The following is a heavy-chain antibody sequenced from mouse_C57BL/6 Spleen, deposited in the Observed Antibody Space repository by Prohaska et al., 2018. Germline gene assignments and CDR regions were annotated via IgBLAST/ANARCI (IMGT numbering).Heavy chain of an antibody. J-gene: IGHJ2*01. CDR1: GSSFTGYY. V-gene: IGHV1-42*01. Sequence: SVKISCKASGSSFTGYYMNWVKQSPEKSLEWIGEINPSTGGTTYNQKFKAKATLTVDKSSSTAYMQLKSLTSEDSAVYYCATGTFDYWGQGTTLTVSS. D-gene: IGHD3-3*01. CDR3: ATGTFDY. CDR2: INPSTGGT.